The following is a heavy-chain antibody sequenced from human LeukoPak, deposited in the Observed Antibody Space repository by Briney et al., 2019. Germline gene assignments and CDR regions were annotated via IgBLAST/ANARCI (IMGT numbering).Heavy chain of an antibody. Sequence: GGSLRLSCAASGFTFSSYWMHWVRQAPGKGLEWVSAISGSGGSTYYADSVKGRFTISRDNSKNTLYLQMNSLRAEDTAVYYCAKDSYYYDSSGYPNWFDPWGQGTLVTVSS. V-gene: IGHV3-23*01. D-gene: IGHD3-22*01. J-gene: IGHJ5*02. CDR2: ISGSGGST. CDR3: AKDSYYYDSSGYPNWFDP. CDR1: GFTFSSYW.